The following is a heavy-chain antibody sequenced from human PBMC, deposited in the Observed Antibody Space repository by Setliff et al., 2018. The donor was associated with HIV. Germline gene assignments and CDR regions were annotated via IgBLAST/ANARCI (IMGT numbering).Heavy chain of an antibody. CDR2: IYASDSSGST. CDR1: GGSITTGSYY. D-gene: IGHD4-17*01. CDR3: ARHYGDYVFDS. Sequence: SETLSLTCTVSGGSITTGSYYWSWIRQPAGQGLEWIGHIYASDSSGSTNYNPSLKSRVTISLDTSKNQFSLKMYSVTAADTAVYYCARHYGDYVFDSWGQGTLVTVSS. J-gene: IGHJ4*02. V-gene: IGHV4-61*09.